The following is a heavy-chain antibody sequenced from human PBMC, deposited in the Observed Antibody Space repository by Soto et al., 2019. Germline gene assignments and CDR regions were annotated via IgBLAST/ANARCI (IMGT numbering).Heavy chain of an antibody. Sequence: EVHLVEAGGGLVKPGESLTLSCAASGFTFGSFTLNWVGQAPGKGLEWVSSISSSSAYIYYAESVKGRFTISRDNARSTLYLQMNSLRLDDTAVYFCARDGLTFGGDWGQGTLVAVSS. J-gene: IGHJ4*02. CDR1: GFTFGSFT. CDR2: ISSSSAYI. CDR3: ARDGLTFGGD. D-gene: IGHD3-16*01. V-gene: IGHV3-21*06.